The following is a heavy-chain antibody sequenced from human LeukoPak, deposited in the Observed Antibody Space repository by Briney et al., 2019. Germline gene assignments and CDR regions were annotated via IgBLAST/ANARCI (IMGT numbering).Heavy chain of an antibody. J-gene: IGHJ6*03. Sequence: PSGTLSLTCAVSGGSISSSNWWSWVRQPPGKGLEWIGEIYHSGSANYNPSLKSRVTISVDTSKNQFSMKMTSVTAADTAVYYCARGEGGTTGDYYYYYMDVWGKGTTVTVSS. CDR1: GGSISSSNW. CDR2: IYHSGSA. CDR3: ARGEGGTTGDYYYYYMDV. D-gene: IGHD1-1*01. V-gene: IGHV4-4*02.